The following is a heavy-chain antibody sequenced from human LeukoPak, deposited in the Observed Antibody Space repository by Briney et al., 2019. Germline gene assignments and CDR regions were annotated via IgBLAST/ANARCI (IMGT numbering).Heavy chain of an antibody. J-gene: IGHJ4*02. CDR1: GASIRSTNW. CDR2: VHHSRGT. CDR3: ASDEHNVSWFYY. Sequence: SGTLSLTCAVSGASIRSTNWWSWVRQPPGKGLEWIGTVHHSRGTYYNPSLKSRLSISVDMSKNQISLELNSVTAADTAVYYCASDEHNVSWFYYWGQGTLVTVSS. D-gene: IGHD1-14*01. V-gene: IGHV4-4*02.